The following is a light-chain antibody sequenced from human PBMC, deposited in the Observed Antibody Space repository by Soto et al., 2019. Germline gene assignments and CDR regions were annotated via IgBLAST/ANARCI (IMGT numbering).Light chain of an antibody. CDR1: NIGSKS. CDR2: YDS. CDR3: QVWDISSNHVV. Sequence: SYELTQPPSVPVAPGKTARITCGGNNIGSKSVHWYQQKAGQAPILAMYYDSDRPSGIPERFSGSNSGNTATLTISTVEAGDEADYYCQVWDISSNHVVFGGGTQLTVL. J-gene: IGLJ2*01. V-gene: IGLV3-21*04.